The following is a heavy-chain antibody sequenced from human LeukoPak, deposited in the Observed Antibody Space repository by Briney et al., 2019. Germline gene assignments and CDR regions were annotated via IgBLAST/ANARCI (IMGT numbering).Heavy chain of an antibody. Sequence: PSETLSLTCAVYGGSFSDYYWSWIRQPPGKGLEWIGEINHSGSTNYNPSLKSRVTISVDTSKNQFSLKLSSVTAADTAVYYCARVHYDFWSGYPTYAFDIWGQGTMVTVSS. CDR2: INHSGST. CDR3: ARVHYDFWSGYPTYAFDI. CDR1: GGSFSDYY. J-gene: IGHJ3*02. V-gene: IGHV4-34*01. D-gene: IGHD3-3*01.